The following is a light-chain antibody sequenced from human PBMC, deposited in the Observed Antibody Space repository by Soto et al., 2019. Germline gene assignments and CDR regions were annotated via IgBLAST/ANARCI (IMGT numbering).Light chain of an antibody. CDR3: ISYTDRQSYL. V-gene: IGLV2-14*03. J-gene: IGLJ1*01. Sequence: QFVLTQPASVSGSPGQSITISCSGTSSDIGSYDHVAWYQQFPGKSPKLIIYAVSDRPSGVSDRFSGSKSGISASLTISGLQTEDEADYYFISYTDRQSYLFGTGTKVTVL. CDR2: AVS. CDR1: SSDIGSYDH.